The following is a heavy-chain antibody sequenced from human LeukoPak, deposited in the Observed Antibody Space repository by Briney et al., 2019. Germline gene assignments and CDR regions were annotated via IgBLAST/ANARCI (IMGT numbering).Heavy chain of an antibody. CDR2: INIDGSSP. V-gene: IGHV3-74*01. J-gene: IGHJ4*02. CDR1: GFTFNSYT. D-gene: IGHD6-19*01. Sequence: GGSLRLSCAASGFTFNSYTMNWVRQAPGKGLVWVSRINIDGSSPSYADSVKGRFTISRDNAKNTLYLQMNSLRAEDTAVYYCARDGWVDYWGQGTLVTVSS. CDR3: ARDGWVDY.